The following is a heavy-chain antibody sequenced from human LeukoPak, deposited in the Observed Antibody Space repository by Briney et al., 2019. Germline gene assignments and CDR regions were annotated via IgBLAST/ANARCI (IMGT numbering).Heavy chain of an antibody. Sequence: GGSLRLSCAAAALTFTTSEFHWVRQAPGKGLEWLAFISRDGYTQFYPDSVKGRFTISRDNSKNTLYLLMNSLRSEDTAVYYCAKDHMWGFDSWGQGTLVTVS. V-gene: IGHV3-30*02. CDR1: ALTFTTSE. D-gene: IGHD3-16*01. CDR2: ISRDGYTQ. CDR3: AKDHMWGFDS. J-gene: IGHJ4*02.